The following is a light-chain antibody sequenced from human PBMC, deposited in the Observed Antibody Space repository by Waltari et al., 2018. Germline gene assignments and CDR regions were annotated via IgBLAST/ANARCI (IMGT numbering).Light chain of an antibody. CDR3: QQYNSYSYT. CDR1: QTINTY. Sequence: DIQMTQSPSPLSSSVGDRVTITCRASQTINTYLNWYQQKPGKAPKLLIYTASTLQSGVPSRFSGSGFGTDFTLTISSLQPEDFATYYCQQYNSYSYTFGQGTKLEIK. J-gene: IGKJ2*01. V-gene: IGKV1-39*01. CDR2: TAS.